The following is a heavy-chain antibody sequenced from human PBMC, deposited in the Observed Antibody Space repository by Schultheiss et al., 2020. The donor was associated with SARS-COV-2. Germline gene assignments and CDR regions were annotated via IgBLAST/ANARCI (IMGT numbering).Heavy chain of an antibody. CDR2: SNAGNGNT. J-gene: IGHJ1*01. Sequence: ASVKVSCKASGYTFTSYAMHWVRQAPGQRLEWMGWSNAGNGNTKYSQKFQGRVTITRDTSASTAYMELSSLRSEDTAVYYCARIGRYSGSYGYWGQGTLVTVSS. V-gene: IGHV1-3*01. D-gene: IGHD1-26*01. CDR3: ARIGRYSGSYGY. CDR1: GYTFTSYA.